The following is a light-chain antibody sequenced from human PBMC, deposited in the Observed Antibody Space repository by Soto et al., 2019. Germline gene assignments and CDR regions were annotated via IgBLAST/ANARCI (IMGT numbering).Light chain of an antibody. CDR3: QQANSFPYT. J-gene: IGKJ2*01. CDR2: AAF. V-gene: IGKV3-20*01. Sequence: VLTQSPGTLSLSPGERASLSCRASQNVTSTYLAWYQQRPGQPPGLLIYAAFSRATGVPDRFSASGSGTEFTLSITSLQPEDVATYYCQQANSFPYTFGQGTKLEIK. CDR1: QNVTSTY.